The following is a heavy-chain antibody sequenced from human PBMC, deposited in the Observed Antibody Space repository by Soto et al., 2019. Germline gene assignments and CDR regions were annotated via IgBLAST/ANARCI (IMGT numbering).Heavy chain of an antibody. J-gene: IGHJ4*02. CDR1: GFTFCNLS. Sequence: GGAPRLSLAASGFTFCNLSMRWGRPAPGKGLEWVSDISSSSSTIYSADSVKGRFTISRDNAKYSLYLQMNSLRDEDTAVYYCARERAYSSGWSWGQGTLVTVSS. CDR2: ISSSSSTI. D-gene: IGHD6-19*01. V-gene: IGHV3-48*02. CDR3: ARERAYSSGWS.